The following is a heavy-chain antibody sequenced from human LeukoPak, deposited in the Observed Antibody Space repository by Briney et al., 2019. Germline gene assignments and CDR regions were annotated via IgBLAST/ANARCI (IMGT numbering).Heavy chain of an antibody. V-gene: IGHV1-18*01. D-gene: IGHD4-23*01. CDR3: ARDSLYYGGNDY. CDR2: ISAYNGNT. J-gene: IGHJ4*02. Sequence: ASVKVSCKASGGTFSSYAISLVRQAPGQGLEWMGWISAYNGNTNYAQKLQGRVTMTTDTSTSTAYMELRSLRSDDTAVYYCARDSLYYGGNDYWGQGTLVTVSS. CDR1: GGTFSSYA.